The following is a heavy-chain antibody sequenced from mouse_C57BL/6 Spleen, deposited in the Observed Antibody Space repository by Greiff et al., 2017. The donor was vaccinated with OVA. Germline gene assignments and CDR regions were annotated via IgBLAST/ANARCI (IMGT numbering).Heavy chain of an antibody. V-gene: IGHV2-2*01. J-gene: IGHJ4*01. CDR1: GFSLTSYG. D-gene: IGHD2-4*01. Sequence: QVQLQQSGPGLVQPSQRLSITCTVSGFSLTSYGVHWVRQSPGKGLEWLGVIWSGGSTDYNAAFISRLSISKDNSTSQVFFKMNSLQADDTAIYYCARNRGYDYDGDYAMDYWGQGTSVTVSS. CDR2: IWSGGST. CDR3: ARNRGYDYDGDYAMDY.